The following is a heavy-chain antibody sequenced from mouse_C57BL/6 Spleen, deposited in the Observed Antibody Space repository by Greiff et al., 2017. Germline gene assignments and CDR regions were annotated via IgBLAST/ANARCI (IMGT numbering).Heavy chain of an antibody. V-gene: IGHV1-5*01. Sequence: VQLQQSGTVLARPGASVKMSCKTSGYTFTSYWMHWVKQRPGQGLEWIGAIYPGNSDPSYNQKFKGKAKLTAGTSASTAYMELSSLTNEDSAVYYCTRLRNYYGRNYFDYWGQGTTRTVSS. CDR1: GYTFTSYW. CDR2: IYPGNSDP. D-gene: IGHD1-1*01. CDR3: TRLRNYYGRNYFDY. J-gene: IGHJ2*01.